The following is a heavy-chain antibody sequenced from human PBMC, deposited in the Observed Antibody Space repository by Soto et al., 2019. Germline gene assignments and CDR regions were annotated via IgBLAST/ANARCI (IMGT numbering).Heavy chain of an antibody. CDR2: ISYDGSNK. CDR1: GFTFSSYA. D-gene: IGHD2-2*01. J-gene: IGHJ6*02. V-gene: IGHV3-30-3*01. Sequence: PGGSLRLSCAASGFTFSSYAMHWVRQAPGKGLEWVAVISYDGSNKYHADSVKGRFTISRDNSKNTLYLQMNSLRAEDTAVYYCARDCSSTSCYRVYGMDVWGQGTTVTVSS. CDR3: ARDCSSTSCYRVYGMDV.